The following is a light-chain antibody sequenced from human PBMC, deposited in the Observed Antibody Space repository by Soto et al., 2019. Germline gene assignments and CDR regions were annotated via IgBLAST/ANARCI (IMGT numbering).Light chain of an antibody. CDR2: DAS. CDR1: RSVTTF. V-gene: IGKV3-11*01. CDR3: QQRTNWPLT. J-gene: IGKJ4*01. Sequence: EIVLTQSPATLSLSPGERATLSCRASRSVTTFLAWYQQKPGQAPRLLLYDASKRATGVPTRFSGSGSGTDFTLTISSLEPEDCAVYYCQQRTNWPLTFGGGTKVERK.